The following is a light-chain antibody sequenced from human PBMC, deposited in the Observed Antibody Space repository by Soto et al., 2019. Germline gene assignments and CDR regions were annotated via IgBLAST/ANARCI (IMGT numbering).Light chain of an antibody. CDR1: SSDVGVYNY. CDR2: DVT. V-gene: IGLV2-11*01. Sequence: QSALTQPRSVSGSPELSVTISCTGTSSDVGVYNYVSWYQQHPGKAPKLMIYDVTKRPSGVPDRFSGSKSANTASLTISGLQAEDEADYYCCSYAGSYTFVFGTGTKVTVL. J-gene: IGLJ1*01. CDR3: CSYAGSYTFV.